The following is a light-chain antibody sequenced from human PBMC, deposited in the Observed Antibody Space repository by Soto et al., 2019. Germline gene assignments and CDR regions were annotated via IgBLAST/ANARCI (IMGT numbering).Light chain of an antibody. CDR2: WAS. CDR1: QSVLSTSYNRNS. CDR3: QQYYDSPRT. Sequence: DIVMTQSPDSLAVSLDETATITCKSSQSVLSTSYNRNSLAWYQQKPGQPPNVLIYWASSRESGVPARFSGRWSAPDFPPTISSPQAEHVALYYCQQYYDSPRTLGQGTTVDIK. V-gene: IGKV4-1*01. J-gene: IGKJ1*01.